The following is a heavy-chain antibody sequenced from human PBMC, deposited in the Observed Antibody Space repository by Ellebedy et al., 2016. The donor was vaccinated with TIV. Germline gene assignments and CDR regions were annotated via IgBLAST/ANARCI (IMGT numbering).Heavy chain of an antibody. Sequence: GESLKISCAASGFTFRNNSMNWVRQAPGKGLEWVSYISSTGTTIYYADFVKGRFTISRDNAKLTLYLQINSLTAKDTAVYYWSNGAYHIWGQGTMVTVSS. J-gene: IGHJ3*02. V-gene: IGHV3-48*04. D-gene: IGHD5-24*01. CDR3: SNGAYHI. CDR2: ISSTGTTI. CDR1: GFTFRNNS.